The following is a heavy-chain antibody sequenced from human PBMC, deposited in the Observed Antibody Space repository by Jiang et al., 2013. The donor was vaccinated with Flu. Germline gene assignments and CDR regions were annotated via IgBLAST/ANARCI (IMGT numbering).Heavy chain of an antibody. Sequence: AISWVRQAPGQGLEWMGGIIPIFGTANYAQKFQGRVTITADKSTSTAYMELSSLRSEDTAVYYCAQTSTIGNEYCSSTSCPGKYYYYGMDVWGQGTTVTVSS. J-gene: IGHJ6*02. CDR2: IIPIFGTA. V-gene: IGHV1-69*06. CDR3: AQTSTIGNEYCSSTSCPGKYYYYGMDV. CDR1: A. D-gene: IGHD2-2*01.